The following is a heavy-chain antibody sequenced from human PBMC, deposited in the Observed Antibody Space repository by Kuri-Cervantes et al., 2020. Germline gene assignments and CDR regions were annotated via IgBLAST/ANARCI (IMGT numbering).Heavy chain of an antibody. D-gene: IGHD3-3*01. Sequence: SETLSLTCTVSGGSVSSGSYYWSWIRQPPGKGLEWIGEINRSVSTNYNPSLKSRVTISEDTSKNQFSLKLTSVTAADTAVYYCARGTIFGPWLSPTGDGSDFWGQGTMVTVSS. CDR3: ARGTIFGPWLSPTGDGSDF. CDR2: INRSVST. CDR1: GGSVSSGSYY. V-gene: IGHV4-39*07. J-gene: IGHJ3*01.